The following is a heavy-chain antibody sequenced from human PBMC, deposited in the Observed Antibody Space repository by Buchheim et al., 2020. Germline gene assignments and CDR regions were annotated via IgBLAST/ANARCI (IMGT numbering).Heavy chain of an antibody. Sequence: QVQLQESGPGLVKPSQTLSLTCTVSGGSISSGVYYWSWIRQPPGKGLEWIGYIYYSGSTYYNPSLKSRVTISVDTSKNPFSLKLSSVTAADTAVYHCAREGWFGERISYGMDVWGQGTT. V-gene: IGHV4-30-4*01. CDR2: IYYSGST. CDR3: AREGWFGERISYGMDV. J-gene: IGHJ6*02. CDR1: GGSISSGVYY. D-gene: IGHD3-10*01.